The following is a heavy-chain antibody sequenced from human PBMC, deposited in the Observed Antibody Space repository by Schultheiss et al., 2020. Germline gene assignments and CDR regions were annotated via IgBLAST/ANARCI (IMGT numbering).Heavy chain of an antibody. D-gene: IGHD3-22*01. J-gene: IGHJ4*02. V-gene: IGHV3-30*04. Sequence: GESLKISCAASGFTFSSYAMHWVRQAPGKGLEWVAVISYDGSNKYYADSVKGRFTISRDNSKNTLYLQMNSLRAEDTAVYYCARDVYYYDSSGYSPGAVDYWGKGTLVTVSS. CDR1: GFTFSSYA. CDR2: ISYDGSNK. CDR3: ARDVYYYDSSGYSPGAVDY.